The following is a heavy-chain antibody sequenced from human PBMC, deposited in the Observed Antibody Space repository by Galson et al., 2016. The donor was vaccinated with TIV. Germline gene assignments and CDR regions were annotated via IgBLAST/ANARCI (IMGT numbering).Heavy chain of an antibody. CDR2: ISGTGGSI. CDR3: AKVPSSGFSYYYGIDV. Sequence: SLRLSCAASGFNFNNYGMNWVRQAPGKGLEWVSSISGTGGSIYYADSVKGRFTISRDKSKNTLYLQLNSLRAEDTAVYYCAKVPSSGFSYYYGIDVWGQGTTVTVA. CDR1: GFNFNNYG. J-gene: IGHJ6*02. V-gene: IGHV3-23*01. D-gene: IGHD6-19*01.